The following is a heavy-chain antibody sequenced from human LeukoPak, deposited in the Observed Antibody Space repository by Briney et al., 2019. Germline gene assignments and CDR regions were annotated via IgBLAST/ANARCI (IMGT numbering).Heavy chain of an antibody. CDR2: ISSSSSYL. V-gene: IGHV3-21*01. D-gene: IGHD3-9*01. CDR3: ARGANYVILTGYLDY. CDR1: GFTFSTYT. Sequence: PGGSLRLSCVASGFTFSTYTMNWVRQAPGKGLEWVPSISSSSSYLYYADSVKGRFTISRDNAKNSLYLQMNSLRAEDTAVYYCARGANYVILTGYLDYWGQGTLVTVSS. J-gene: IGHJ4*02.